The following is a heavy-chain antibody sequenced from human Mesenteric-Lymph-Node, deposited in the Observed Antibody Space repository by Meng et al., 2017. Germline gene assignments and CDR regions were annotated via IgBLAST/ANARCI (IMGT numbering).Heavy chain of an antibody. Sequence: GESLKISCVASGFTFTNYAMSWVRQAPGRGLEWVSGITNSGLSTYYAASVKGRFTISRDNSKNTLYLQMNSLRAEDTAVYYCARDPYYYGSGDYDDYYGMDVWGQGTTVTVSS. D-gene: IGHD3-10*01. J-gene: IGHJ6*02. CDR3: ARDPYYYGSGDYDDYYGMDV. V-gene: IGHV3-23*01. CDR2: ITNSGLST. CDR1: GFTFTNYA.